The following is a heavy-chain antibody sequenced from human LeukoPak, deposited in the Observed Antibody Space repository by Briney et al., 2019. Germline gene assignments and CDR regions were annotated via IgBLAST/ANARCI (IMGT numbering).Heavy chain of an antibody. Sequence: GASVKVSCKASGYTFTSYGISWVRQAPGQGLEWMGWINPNSGGTNYAQKFQGRVTMSRDTSISTAYMELSRLRSDDTAVYYCARVEYSSGYLYYFDYWGQGTLVTVSS. CDR1: GYTFTSYG. CDR2: INPNSGGT. D-gene: IGHD3-22*01. V-gene: IGHV1-2*02. J-gene: IGHJ4*02. CDR3: ARVEYSSGYLYYFDY.